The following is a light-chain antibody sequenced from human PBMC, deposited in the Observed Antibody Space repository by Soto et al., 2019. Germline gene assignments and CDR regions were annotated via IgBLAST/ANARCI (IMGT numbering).Light chain of an antibody. J-gene: IGLJ1*01. Sequence: QSVLTQPASVSGSPGQSITISCTGTSSDVGGYNYVSWYQHHPGKAPKILIYEVSNRPSGVSNRFSGSKSGNTASLTISGLQAEDEADYYCSSFTSTNTHVFGSGTKV. V-gene: IGLV2-14*01. CDR3: SSFTSTNTHV. CDR1: SSDVGGYNY. CDR2: EVS.